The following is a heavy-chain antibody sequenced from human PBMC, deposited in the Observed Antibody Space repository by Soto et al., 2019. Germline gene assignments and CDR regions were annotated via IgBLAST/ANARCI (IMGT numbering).Heavy chain of an antibody. V-gene: IGHV3-30-3*01. CDR3: ARDTTPVNGVY. CDR2: ISYDGSNK. D-gene: IGHD2-8*01. CDR1: GFTFSSYA. Sequence: QVQLVESGGGVVQPGRSLRLSCAASGFTFSSYAMHWVRQAPGKGLEWVAVISYDGSNKYYADSVKGRFTISRDNSKNTLYLQMNSLRAEDTAVYYCARDTTPVNGVYWGQGTLVTVCS. J-gene: IGHJ4*02.